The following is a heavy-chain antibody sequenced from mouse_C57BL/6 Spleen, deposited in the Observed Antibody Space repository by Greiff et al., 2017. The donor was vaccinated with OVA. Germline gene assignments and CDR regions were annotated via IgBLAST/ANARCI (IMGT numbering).Heavy chain of an antibody. J-gene: IGHJ1*03. D-gene: IGHD2-5*01. V-gene: IGHV1-62-2*01. CDR3: ARHEDRYSSNWYVDV. CDR2: FYPGSGSI. Sequence: VQLLQSGPELVKPGASVKLSCKASGYTFPEYTLHWVKQRPGQGLEWIGWFYPGSGSIKYNEKFKDKATLTADKSSSTVYMELSRLTSEDSAVYFCARHEDRYSSNWYVDVWGTGTTVTVSS. CDR1: GYTFPEYT.